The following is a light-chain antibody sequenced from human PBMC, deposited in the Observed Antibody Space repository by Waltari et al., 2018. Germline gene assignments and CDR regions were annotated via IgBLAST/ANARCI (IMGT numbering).Light chain of an antibody. CDR2: DTS. CDR1: QSVTNY. V-gene: IGKV3-11*01. J-gene: IGKJ4*01. CDR3: HQRRNWPLN. Sequence: DIVLTQSPAILSLSPGERASLSCRASQSVTNYLAWYQQKPGQVPRLPIYDTSNRATVIPARFIVSVFGIDFTLTISSLEPDDFAVYYCHQRRNWPLNVGGGTKVEIK.